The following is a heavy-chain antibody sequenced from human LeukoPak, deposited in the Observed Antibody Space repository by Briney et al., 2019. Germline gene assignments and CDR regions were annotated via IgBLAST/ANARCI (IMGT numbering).Heavy chain of an antibody. CDR3: VRAYHPGGWFDP. Sequence: PGGSLRLSCTASGFIFSTSWMTWVRQAPGKGLEWVANINLDGSEKYYVDSVKGRFTISRDNAKNSLYLQMNSLRAEDTTVYYCVRAYHPGGWFDPWGQGTLVTVSS. V-gene: IGHV3-7*04. D-gene: IGHD2-21*01. J-gene: IGHJ5*02. CDR1: GFIFSTSW. CDR2: INLDGSEK.